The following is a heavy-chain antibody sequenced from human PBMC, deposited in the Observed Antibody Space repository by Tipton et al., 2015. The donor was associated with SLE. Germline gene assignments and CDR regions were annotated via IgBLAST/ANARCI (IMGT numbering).Heavy chain of an antibody. D-gene: IGHD1-26*01. CDR1: GFTFSSYA. J-gene: IGHJ4*02. CDR2: ISGSGGST. CDR3: ARSGGSPARYYFDY. V-gene: IGHV3-23*01. Sequence: SLRLSCAASGFTFSSYAMSWVRQAPGKGLEWVSAISGSGGSTYYADSVKGRFTISRNNSKNTLYLQMNSLRAEDTAVYYCARSGGSPARYYFDYWGQGTLVTVSS.